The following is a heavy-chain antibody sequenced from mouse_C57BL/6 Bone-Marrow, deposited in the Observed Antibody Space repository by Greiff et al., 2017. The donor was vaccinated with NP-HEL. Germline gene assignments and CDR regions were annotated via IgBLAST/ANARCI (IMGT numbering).Heavy chain of an antibody. CDR3: ARSTTVVPMDY. CDR1: GFTFSDHY. D-gene: IGHD1-1*01. CDR2: INYDGSST. J-gene: IGHJ4*01. V-gene: IGHV5-16*01. Sequence: EVQLVESEGGLVQPGSSMKLSCTASGFTFSDHYMAWVRQVPEKGLGWVANINYDGSSTYYLDSLKSRFIISRDNAKNILYLQMSSLKSEDTATYYCARSTTVVPMDYWGQGTSVTVSS.